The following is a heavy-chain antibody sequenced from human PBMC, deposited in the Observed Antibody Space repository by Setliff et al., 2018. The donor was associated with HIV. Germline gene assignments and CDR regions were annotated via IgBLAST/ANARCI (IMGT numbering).Heavy chain of an antibody. CDR1: GGSISSGDYY. CDR2: IYYSGSI. V-gene: IGHV4-30-4*08. CDR3: ARAPLSRLRSYYYYYGMDV. Sequence: ASETLSLTCTVSGGSISSGDYYWSWIRQPPGKGLEWIGYIYYSGSIYYNPSLKSRVTISIDTSKNQFSLKLSSVIAADTAVYYCARAPLSRLRSYYYYYGMDVWGQGTTVTVSS. D-gene: IGHD4-17*01. J-gene: IGHJ6*02.